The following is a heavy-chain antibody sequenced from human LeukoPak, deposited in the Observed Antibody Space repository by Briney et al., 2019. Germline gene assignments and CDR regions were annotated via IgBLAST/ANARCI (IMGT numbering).Heavy chain of an antibody. CDR3: ASYSSSRGDIEY. CDR2: IKQDGSEK. CDR1: GFAFSTFW. Sequence: GGSLRLSCAASGFAFSTFWMNWVRQAPGKGLEWVANIKQDGSEKHYLDSVKGRFTISRDNTKNSLYLQMNSLRAEDTAVYYCASYSSSRGDIEYWGQGTLVTVSA. V-gene: IGHV3-7*02. D-gene: IGHD3-10*01. J-gene: IGHJ4*02.